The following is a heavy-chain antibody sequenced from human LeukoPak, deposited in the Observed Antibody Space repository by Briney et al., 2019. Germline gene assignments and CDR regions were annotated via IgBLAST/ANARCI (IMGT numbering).Heavy chain of an antibody. CDR2: IYYSGTT. Sequence: ETLSLTCTVSGASISTFYWSWIRQPPGKGLEWIGYIYYSGTTNYNPSLKSRVTISVDTSKNQFSLKLSSVTAADTAVYYCARGVYIAAAQYGYWGQGTLVTVSS. CDR1: GASISTFY. V-gene: IGHV4-59*01. CDR3: ARGVYIAAAQYGY. D-gene: IGHD6-13*01. J-gene: IGHJ4*02.